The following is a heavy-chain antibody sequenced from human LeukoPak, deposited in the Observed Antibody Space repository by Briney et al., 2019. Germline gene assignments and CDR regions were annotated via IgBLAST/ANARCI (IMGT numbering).Heavy chain of an antibody. D-gene: IGHD6-19*01. V-gene: IGHV4-59*01. CDR3: ARDRDGIAVAGFDY. J-gene: IGHJ4*02. CDR1: GGSISSYY. CDR2: IYYSGST. Sequence: SETLSLTCTVSGGSISSYYWSWIRQPPGKGLEWIGYIYYSGSTNYNPSLKSRVTISVDTSKNQFSLKLSSVTAADTAVYYCARDRDGIAVAGFDYWGQGTLVTVSS.